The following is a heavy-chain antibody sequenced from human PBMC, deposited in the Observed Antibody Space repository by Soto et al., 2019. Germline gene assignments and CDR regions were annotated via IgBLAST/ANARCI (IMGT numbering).Heavy chain of an antibody. D-gene: IGHD2-21*01. J-gene: IGHJ6*02. CDR2: TFSGGNT. CDR3: ARKPPSAIQGWAFGMDV. V-gene: IGHV3-53*02. Sequence: ELQLVETGGGLIQTGGSLRLSCAASGFSISSNYIAWVRQPPGKGLEWVSTTFSGGNTEYAASVKGRCSISRDNYKNTVYLQMDNLRVEDTAVYYCARKPPSAIQGWAFGMDVWGQGTTVSVSS. CDR1: GFSISSNY.